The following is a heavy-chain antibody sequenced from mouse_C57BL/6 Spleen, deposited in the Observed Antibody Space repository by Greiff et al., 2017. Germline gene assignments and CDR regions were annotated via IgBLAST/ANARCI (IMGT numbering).Heavy chain of an antibody. V-gene: IGHV5-12*01. Sequence: EVQLVESGGGLVQPGGSLKLSCAASGFTFSDYYMYWVRQTPEKRLEWVAYISNGGGSTYYPDTVKGRFTISRDNAKNTLYLQMSRLKSEDTAMYYCARRTAQVPFDYWGQGTTLTVSS. D-gene: IGHD3-2*02. CDR1: GFTFSDYY. J-gene: IGHJ2*01. CDR2: ISNGGGST. CDR3: ARRTAQVPFDY.